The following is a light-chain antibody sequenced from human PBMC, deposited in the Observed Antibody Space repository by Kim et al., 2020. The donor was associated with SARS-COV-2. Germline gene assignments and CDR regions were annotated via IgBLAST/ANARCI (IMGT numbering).Light chain of an antibody. V-gene: IGKV1-5*03. CDR1: QNIKSW. CDR3: LQYNTYPLT. J-gene: IGKJ4*01. Sequence: AAVGDRVTITCRASQNIKSWLAWYQQNPGRAPKLLIYGASNLQSGFPSRFSGSGSGTEFTLTISSLQPDDFATYFCLQYNTYPLTFGGGTQVEIK. CDR2: GAS.